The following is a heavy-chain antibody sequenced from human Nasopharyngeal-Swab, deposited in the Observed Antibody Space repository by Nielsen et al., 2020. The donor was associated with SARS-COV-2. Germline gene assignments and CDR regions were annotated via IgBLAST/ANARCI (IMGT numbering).Heavy chain of an antibody. CDR3: ARALHIYYYDSSGYFGDAFDI. V-gene: IGHV3-69-1*01. D-gene: IGHD3-22*01. CDR2: ISSSSTI. J-gene: IGHJ3*02. Sequence: WIRQPPGKGLEWVSYISSSSTIYYADSVKGRFTISRDNAKNSLYLQMNSLRAEDTAVYYCARALHIYYYDSSGYFGDAFDIWGQGTMVTVSS.